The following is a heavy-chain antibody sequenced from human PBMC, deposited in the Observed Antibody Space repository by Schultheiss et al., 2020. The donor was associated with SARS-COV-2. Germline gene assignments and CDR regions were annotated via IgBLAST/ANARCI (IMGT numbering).Heavy chain of an antibody. J-gene: IGHJ4*02. D-gene: IGHD6-13*01. CDR2: ISGSGGST. V-gene: IGHV3-23*01. CDR3: AKPFSSIAAAGPSTYYFDY. Sequence: GESLKISCAASGFTFSNAWMSWVRQAPGKGLEWVSGISGSGGSTYYADSVKGRFTISRDNSKNTLYLQMNSLRAEDTAVYYCAKPFSSIAAAGPSTYYFDYWGQGTLVTVSS. CDR1: GFTFSNAW.